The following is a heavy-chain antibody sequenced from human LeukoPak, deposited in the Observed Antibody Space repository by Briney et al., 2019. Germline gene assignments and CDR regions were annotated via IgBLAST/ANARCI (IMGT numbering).Heavy chain of an antibody. CDR2: INPNSGGT. CDR3: ARDYYDSSGFRAFDI. Sequence: SSVKVSCKASGYTFTAYYMHWVRQAPGQGLEWMGWINPNSGGTNYAQKFQGRVTMTRGTSISTAYMELSRLRSDDTAVYYCARDYYDSSGFRAFDIWGQGTMVTGSS. V-gene: IGHV1-2*02. D-gene: IGHD3-22*01. J-gene: IGHJ3*02. CDR1: GYTFTAYY.